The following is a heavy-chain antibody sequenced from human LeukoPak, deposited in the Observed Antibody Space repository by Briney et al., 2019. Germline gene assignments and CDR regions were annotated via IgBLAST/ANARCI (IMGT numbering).Heavy chain of an antibody. Sequence: GGSLSLSCAASGFTFTSFAMSWVRQAPGKGLEWVSTISGTGGSTFYADSVKGRFTISRDNSKNTLYLQMNSLRAEDTAVYWCAKRRNYYDSDGFSVDYWGQGTLVTVSS. V-gene: IGHV3-23*01. J-gene: IGHJ4*02. CDR2: ISGTGGST. CDR3: AKRRNYYDSDGFSVDY. D-gene: IGHD3-22*01. CDR1: GFTFTSFA.